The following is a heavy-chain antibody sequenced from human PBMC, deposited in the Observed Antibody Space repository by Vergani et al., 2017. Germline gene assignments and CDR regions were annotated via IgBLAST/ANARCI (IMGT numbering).Heavy chain of an antibody. CDR3: AREILKSSPGSQHWFDP. Sequence: EVQLVESGGGLVQPGGSLRLSCAASGFTFSSYWMSWVRQAPGKGLEWVANIKQDGSAKYYVDSVKGRFTISRDNAKNSLYLQMNSLRAEDTAVYYCAREILKSSPGSQHWFDPWGQGTLVTVSS. V-gene: IGHV3-7*01. CDR1: GFTFSSYW. D-gene: IGHD6-13*01. CDR2: IKQDGSAK. J-gene: IGHJ5*02.